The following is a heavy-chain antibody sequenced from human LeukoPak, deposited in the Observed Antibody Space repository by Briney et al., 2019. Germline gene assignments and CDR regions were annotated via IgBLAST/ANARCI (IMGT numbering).Heavy chain of an antibody. V-gene: IGHV1-2*02. Sequence: ASVKVSCKASGYTFTGYYMHWVRQAPGQGLGGMGWINPNSGGTNYAQKFQGRGTMTRYTSISTTYMGLSRLRSDDTAVYYCARGVGAAAGTWDYWGQGTLVTVSS. D-gene: IGHD6-13*01. CDR1: GYTFTGYY. J-gene: IGHJ4*02. CDR2: INPNSGGT. CDR3: ARGVGAAAGTWDY.